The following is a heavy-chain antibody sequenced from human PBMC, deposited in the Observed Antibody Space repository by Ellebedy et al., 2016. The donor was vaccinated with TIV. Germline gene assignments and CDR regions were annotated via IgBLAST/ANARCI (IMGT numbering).Heavy chain of an antibody. D-gene: IGHD1-20*01. J-gene: IGHJ3*02. CDR1: GFTVSYTY. CDR2: IHTGGDT. CDR3: ARRISGTYGDDACDI. V-gene: IGHV3-53*01. Sequence: GESLKISCAASGFTVSYTYMNWVRQAPGKGLEWVSVIHTGGDTYYADSVKGRFTISGDSSKNTVFLQMNSLRAEDTAMYYCARRISGTYGDDACDIWGQGTMVTVSS.